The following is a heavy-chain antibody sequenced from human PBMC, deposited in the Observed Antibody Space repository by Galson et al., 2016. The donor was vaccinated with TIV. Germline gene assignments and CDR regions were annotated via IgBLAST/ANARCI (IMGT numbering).Heavy chain of an antibody. D-gene: IGHD3-9*01. Sequence: SVKVSCKASGYTFTRYSISWVRQAPGQGLEWMGWISVYKGVTNSIQKVQGRVTMTIDTSTGTAYMELRSLRSDDTAVYYCARGAYFDLGPDAFDIWGQGTMVTVSS. CDR2: ISVYKGVT. V-gene: IGHV1-18*01. CDR1: GYTFTRYS. CDR3: ARGAYFDLGPDAFDI. J-gene: IGHJ3*02.